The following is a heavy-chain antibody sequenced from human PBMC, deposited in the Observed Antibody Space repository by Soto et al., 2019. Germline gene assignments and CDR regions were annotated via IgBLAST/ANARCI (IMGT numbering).Heavy chain of an antibody. CDR2: ISYDGTNK. J-gene: IGHJ4*02. Sequence: PGGSLRLSCAASGFTFSSYGIHWVRQAPGKGLEWVAFISYDGTNKYYADTVKGRFTISRDHAKNSLYLQMNSLRAEDTAVYYCARSHPPVVVPACTFDYWGQGT. V-gene: IGHV3-30*03. D-gene: IGHD2-2*01. CDR1: GFTFSSYG. CDR3: ARSHPPVVVPACTFDY.